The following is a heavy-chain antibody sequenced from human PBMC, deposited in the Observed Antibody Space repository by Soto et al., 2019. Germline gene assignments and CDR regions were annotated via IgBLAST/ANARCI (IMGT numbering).Heavy chain of an antibody. Sequence: EVQLVESGGNLVQPGGSLRLSCVGSGFTFSSNWMTWVRLAPGKGLEWVGNIRQDGSEKNYVDSVKGRFTISRDNAKNSLYLQMNSLRAEDTAVYYCAREIVVARGASYFDYWGPGTLVTVSS. D-gene: IGHD2-2*01. CDR1: GFTFSSNW. V-gene: IGHV3-7*04. CDR2: IRQDGSEK. CDR3: AREIVVARGASYFDY. J-gene: IGHJ4*02.